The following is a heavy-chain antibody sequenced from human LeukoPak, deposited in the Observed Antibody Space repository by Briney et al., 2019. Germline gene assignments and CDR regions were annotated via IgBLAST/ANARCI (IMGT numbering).Heavy chain of an antibody. D-gene: IGHD3-3*01. CDR3: ARTRSGFGVVTGY. V-gene: IGHV1-3*04. CDR1: GYTFTSHA. J-gene: IGHJ4*02. Sequence: ASVKVSCKASGYTFTSHAIHWVCQAPGQRLEWMGWINTDNGNTEYSQKLQGRVTMTTDTSTSTAYMELRSLRSDDTAVYYCARTRSGFGVVTGYWGQGTLVTVSS. CDR2: INTDNGNT.